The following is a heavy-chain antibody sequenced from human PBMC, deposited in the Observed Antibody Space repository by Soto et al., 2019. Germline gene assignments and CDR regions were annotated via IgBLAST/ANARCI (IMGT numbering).Heavy chain of an antibody. CDR2: IDTSNSQA. CDR1: GYSFAGYW. V-gene: IGHV5-10-1*01. D-gene: IGHD3-22*01. CDR3: ARQIYDSDTGPNFQYYFDS. J-gene: IGHJ4*02. Sequence: GGSLRISCKGSGYSFAGYWITWVRQKPGKGLEWMGRIDTSNSQAYSSPSCRGHVTISATKSIATVSMQWSSLRASEPAMYYFARQIYDSDTGPNFQYYFDSWGQGTQVPVSS.